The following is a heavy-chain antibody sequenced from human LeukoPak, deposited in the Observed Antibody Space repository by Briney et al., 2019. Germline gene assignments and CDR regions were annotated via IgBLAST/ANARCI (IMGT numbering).Heavy chain of an antibody. V-gene: IGHV3-21*01. D-gene: IGHD3-22*01. CDR1: GLTFSSYR. Sequence: GGSLSFSFAASGLTFSSYRWTWVRQAPGKGLDWVSSISSSSSYIYYADSVKGRFTISRDNAKNSLYLQMNSLRAEDTAVYYCARSDDSSGYYPNPGAFDIWGQGTMVTVSS. CDR2: ISSSSSYI. CDR3: ARSDDSSGYYPNPGAFDI. J-gene: IGHJ3*02.